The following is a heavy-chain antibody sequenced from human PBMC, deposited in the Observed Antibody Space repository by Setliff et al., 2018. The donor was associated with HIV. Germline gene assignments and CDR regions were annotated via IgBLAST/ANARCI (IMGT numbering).Heavy chain of an antibody. CDR3: TRPTANGPSIDY. Sequence: GGSLRPSCAASGFIFTKYWMHWVRQGPGKGLVWVSRITVDGSFTAYADSVRGRFTISRDNAKNTLYLEMNSLRVEDTGVYYCTRPTANGPSIDYWGHGTLVTVSS. CDR1: GFIFTKYW. CDR2: ITVDGSFT. D-gene: IGHD2-8*01. V-gene: IGHV3-74*01. J-gene: IGHJ4*01.